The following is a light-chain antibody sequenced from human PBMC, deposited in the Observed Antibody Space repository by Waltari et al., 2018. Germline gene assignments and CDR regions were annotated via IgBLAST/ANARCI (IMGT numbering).Light chain of an antibody. CDR3: QQYNSYSLLT. CDR1: QSISNW. Sequence: DIQMTQSPSTLSASVGDRFTITCRASQSISNWLAWYQQKPGKAPKLMIYKASTLESGVPSRFSGSGSGTEFTLTISSLQPDDFATYYCQQYNSYSLLTCGGGTKVEIK. CDR2: KAS. V-gene: IGKV1-5*03. J-gene: IGKJ4*01.